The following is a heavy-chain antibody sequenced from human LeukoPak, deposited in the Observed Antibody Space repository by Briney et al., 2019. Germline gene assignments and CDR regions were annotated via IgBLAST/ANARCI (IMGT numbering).Heavy chain of an antibody. D-gene: IGHD5-18*01. CDR1: GFTFSSYA. Sequence: GGSLRLSCAASGFTFSSYAMSWVRQAPGKGLEWVSVIYSGGSTYYADSVKGRFTISRDNSKNTLYLQMNSLRAEDTAVYYCARGRSLWIQLWFDYWGQGILVTVSS. V-gene: IGHV3-66*01. CDR2: IYSGGST. CDR3: ARGRSLWIQLWFDY. J-gene: IGHJ4*02.